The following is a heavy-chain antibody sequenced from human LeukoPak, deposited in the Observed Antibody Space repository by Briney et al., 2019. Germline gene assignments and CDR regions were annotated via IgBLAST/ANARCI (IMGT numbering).Heavy chain of an antibody. J-gene: IGHJ3*02. V-gene: IGHV3-74*01. CDR1: GNYW. Sequence: PGGSLRLSCAASGNYWMHWVRQAPGKGLVWVSHINSDGSWTSYADSVKGRFTISKDNAKNTVYLQINSLRVEDTAVYYCAKSRAGIYDASHIWGQGTTVTVS. CDR3: AKSRAGIYDASHI. CDR2: INSDGSWT.